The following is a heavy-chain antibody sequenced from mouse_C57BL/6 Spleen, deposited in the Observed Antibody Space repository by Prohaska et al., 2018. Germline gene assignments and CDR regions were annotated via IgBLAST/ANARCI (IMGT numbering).Heavy chain of an antibody. CDR3: ANSNPRAWFAY. CDR1: GFTFSSYA. V-gene: IGHV5-4*01. Sequence: EVQLVESGGGLVKPGGSLKLSCAASGFTFSSYAMSWVRQTPEKRLEWVATISDGGSYTYYPDNVKGRFTISRDNAKNNLYLQMSHLKSEDTAMYYCANSNPRAWFAYWGQGTLVTVSA. D-gene: IGHD2-5*01. J-gene: IGHJ3*01. CDR2: ISDGGSYT.